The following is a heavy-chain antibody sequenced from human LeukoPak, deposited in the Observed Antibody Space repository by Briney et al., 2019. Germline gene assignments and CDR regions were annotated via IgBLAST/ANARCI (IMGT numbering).Heavy chain of an antibody. D-gene: IGHD2-2*01. J-gene: IGHJ4*02. CDR2: ISAYNGNT. CDR1: GYTFTSYG. CDR3: AREQGSTGYFEY. V-gene: IGHV1-18*01. Sequence: GASVKVSCKASGYTFTSYGISWVRQAPGQGLEWMGWISAYNGNTNYAQKLQGRVTMTRDMSTSTVYMDLSSLRSEDTAVYYCAREQGSTGYFEYWGQGTLVTVSS.